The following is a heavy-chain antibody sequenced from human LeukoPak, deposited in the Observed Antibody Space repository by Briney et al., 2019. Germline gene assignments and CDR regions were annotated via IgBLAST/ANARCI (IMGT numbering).Heavy chain of an antibody. V-gene: IGHV3-23*01. J-gene: IGHJ6*02. CDR1: GFTFSSYA. CDR3: ATKPTYCSSTSCYYYYGMDV. D-gene: IGHD2-2*01. Sequence: QTGGSLRLSCAASGFTFSSYAMSWVRQASGKGLEWVSAISGSGGSTYYADSVKGRFTISRDNSKNTLYLQMNSLRAEDTAVYYCATKPTYCSSTSCYYYYGMDVWGQGTTVTVSS. CDR2: ISGSGGST.